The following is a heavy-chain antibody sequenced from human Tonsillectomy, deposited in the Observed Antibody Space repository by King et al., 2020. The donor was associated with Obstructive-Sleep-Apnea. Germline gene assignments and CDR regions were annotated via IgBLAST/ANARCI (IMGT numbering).Heavy chain of an antibody. D-gene: IGHD5-12*01. J-gene: IGHJ6*02. CDR1: GGTFSSYA. CDR3: SNPYSGYDYLDNYYYYGMDV. CDR2: IIPILGIA. Sequence: LQLVQSGAEVKKPGSSVKVSCKASGGTFSSYAISWVRQAPGQGLEWMGGIIPILGIANYAQKFQGRVTITPDKSTSTAYMELGSLRSEDTAVDYCSNPYSGYDYLDNYYYYGMDVWGQGTTVTVSS. V-gene: IGHV1-69*09.